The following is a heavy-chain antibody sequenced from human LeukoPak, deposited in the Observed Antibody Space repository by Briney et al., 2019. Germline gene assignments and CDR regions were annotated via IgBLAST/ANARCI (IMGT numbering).Heavy chain of an antibody. D-gene: IGHD2-15*01. J-gene: IGHJ3*02. Sequence: PSETLSLTCTVSGGSISGYYWSWIRQPPGKALEWIAYIHTSGSTNYNPSLKSRVIISIDTSKTQFSLRLSSVTAADTAVYYCPRHMQTGHSAFHIWGQGTMVTVSS. CDR3: PRHMQTGHSAFHI. V-gene: IGHV4-4*09. CDR2: IHTSGST. CDR1: GGSISGYY.